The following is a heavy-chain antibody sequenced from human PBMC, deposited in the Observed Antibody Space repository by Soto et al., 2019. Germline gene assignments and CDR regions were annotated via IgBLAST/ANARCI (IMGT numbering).Heavy chain of an antibody. J-gene: IGHJ4*02. Sequence: ASVKVSCKASGYTFTSYDINWVRQATGQGLEWMGWMNPNSGNTGYAQKFQGRVTMTRNTSISTAYMELSSLRSEDTAVYYCARGGHSSGHKGVDYWGQGTLVTVSS. D-gene: IGHD3-22*01. V-gene: IGHV1-8*01. CDR1: GYTFTSYD. CDR2: MNPNSGNT. CDR3: ARGGHSSGHKGVDY.